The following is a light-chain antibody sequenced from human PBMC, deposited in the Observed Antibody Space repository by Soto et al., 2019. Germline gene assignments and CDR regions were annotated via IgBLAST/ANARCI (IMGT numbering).Light chain of an antibody. Sequence: DVVMTQSPLSLPVTPGEPASISCRSNQSLLHNNGYNYLDWYLQKPGQSPQLLIYMVSYRASGVPDRFSGSGSGTDFTLTISRVEAEDVGIYYCMQPLHTPPWTFXQGTKADIK. CDR1: QSLLHNNGYNY. J-gene: IGKJ1*01. CDR3: MQPLHTPPWT. V-gene: IGKV2-28*01. CDR2: MVS.